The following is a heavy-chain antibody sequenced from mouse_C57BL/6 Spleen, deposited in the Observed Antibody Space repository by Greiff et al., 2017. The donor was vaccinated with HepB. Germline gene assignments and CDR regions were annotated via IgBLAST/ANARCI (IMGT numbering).Heavy chain of an antibody. J-gene: IGHJ2*01. Sequence: QVQLQQPGAELVKPGASVKLSCKASGYTFTSYWMQWVKQRPGQGLEWIGEIDPSDSYTNYNQKFKGKATLTVDTSSSTAYMQLSSLTSEDSAVYYCARVLTGVYYFDYWGQGTTLTVSS. CDR3: ARVLTGVYYFDY. CDR2: IDPSDSYT. D-gene: IGHD4-1*01. V-gene: IGHV1-50*01. CDR1: GYTFTSYW.